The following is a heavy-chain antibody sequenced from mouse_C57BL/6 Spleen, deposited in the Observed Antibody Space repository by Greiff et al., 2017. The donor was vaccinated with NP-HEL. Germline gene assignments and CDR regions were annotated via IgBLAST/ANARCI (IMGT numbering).Heavy chain of an antibody. CDR1: GYTFTSYW. J-gene: IGHJ4*01. V-gene: IGHV1-69*01. Sequence: QVQLQQPGAELVMPGASVKLSCKASGYTFTSYWMHWVKQRPGQGLEWIGEIDPSDSYTNYNQKFKGKSTLTVDKSSSTAYMYLSRLTSEDAAVYYCARVGNYEWSSAMDYWGQGTSVTVSS. CDR3: ARVGNYEWSSAMDY. CDR2: IDPSDSYT. D-gene: IGHD2-1*01.